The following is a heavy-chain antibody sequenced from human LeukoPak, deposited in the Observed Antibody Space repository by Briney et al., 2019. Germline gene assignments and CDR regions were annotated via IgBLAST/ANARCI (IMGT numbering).Heavy chain of an antibody. CDR1: GFTFSSYA. CDR2: ISYDGSNK. V-gene: IGHV3-30-3*01. J-gene: IGHJ4*02. Sequence: PGGSLRLSCAASGFTFSSYAMHWVRQAPGKGLEWVAVISYDGSNKYYADSVKGRFTISRDNSKNTLYLQMNSLRAEDTAVYHCARDPVLDYWGQGTLVTVSS. CDR3: ARDPVLDY.